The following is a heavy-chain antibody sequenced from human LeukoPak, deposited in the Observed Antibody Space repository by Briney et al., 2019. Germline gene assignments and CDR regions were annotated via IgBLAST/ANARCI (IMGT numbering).Heavy chain of an antibody. CDR1: GGSFSGSY. CDR2: INHSGST. J-gene: IGHJ4*02. D-gene: IGHD2-15*01. V-gene: IGHV4-34*01. CDR3: ASAHPITVGYYFDY. Sequence: PSETLSLTCAVYGGSFSGSYWSWIRQPPGKGLEWIGEINHSGSTYYNPSLKSRVTISVDTSKNQFSLKLSSVTAADTAVYYCASAHPITVGYYFDYWGQGTLVTVSS.